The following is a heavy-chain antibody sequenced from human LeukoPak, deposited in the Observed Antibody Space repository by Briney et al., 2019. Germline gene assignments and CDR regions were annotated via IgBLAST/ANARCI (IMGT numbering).Heavy chain of an antibody. CDR1: GYTFTGYY. Sequence: ASVKVSCKASGYTFTGYYMHWVRQAPGQGLEWMGRINPNSGGTNYAQKFQGRVTMTRDTSISTAYMELSRLRSDDTAVYYCARGGYDFWSGYYANWFDPWGQGTLVTVSS. J-gene: IGHJ5*02. V-gene: IGHV1-2*06. D-gene: IGHD3-3*01. CDR2: INPNSGGT. CDR3: ARGGYDFWSGYYANWFDP.